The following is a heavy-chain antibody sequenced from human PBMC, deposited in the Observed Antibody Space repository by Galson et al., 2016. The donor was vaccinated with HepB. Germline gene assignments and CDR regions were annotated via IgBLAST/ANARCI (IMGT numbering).Heavy chain of an antibody. J-gene: IGHJ4*02. Sequence: SLRLSCAASGFAFDIYAMHWVRQAPGKGLEWVSGINWNTGSIVYAESVKGRFTISRDNAKNSLYLQMNSLRAEDTALYYCAKDISAEYIWGVNGGYFDYWGQGTLVTVSS. CDR3: AKDISAEYIWGVNGGYFDY. CDR2: INWNTGSI. D-gene: IGHD3-16*01. CDR1: GFAFDIYA. V-gene: IGHV3-9*01.